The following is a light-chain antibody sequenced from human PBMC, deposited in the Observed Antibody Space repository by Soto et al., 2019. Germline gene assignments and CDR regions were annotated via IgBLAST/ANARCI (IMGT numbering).Light chain of an antibody. CDR2: DAS. CDR1: QSVRSY. V-gene: IGKV3-11*01. J-gene: IGKJ2*01. Sequence: EIVLTQSPVTLSLSPGERATLSCRASQSVRSYLAWYQQKPGQAPRLLLYDASNRATGIPARFSGSGSGTDFTLTISSLEPEDFAVYYCQQRSNWPYTFGQGTKLEIK. CDR3: QQRSNWPYT.